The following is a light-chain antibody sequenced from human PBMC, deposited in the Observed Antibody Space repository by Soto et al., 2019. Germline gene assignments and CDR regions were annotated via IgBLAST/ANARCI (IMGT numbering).Light chain of an antibody. CDR2: EVS. CDR3: SSYTSSSTSV. V-gene: IGLV2-14*01. Sequence: QSVLTQPASVSGSPGQSITISCTGTSSDVGGYNYVSWYQQHPGKAPKLMIYEVSDRPSGVSNRFSGSKSGNTASLTISGLQAEDEADYYCSSYTSSSTSVFGNGTKSPS. J-gene: IGLJ1*01. CDR1: SSDVGGYNY.